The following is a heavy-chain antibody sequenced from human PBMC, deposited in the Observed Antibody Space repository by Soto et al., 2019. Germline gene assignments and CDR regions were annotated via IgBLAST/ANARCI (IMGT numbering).Heavy chain of an antibody. Sequence: EVQLVESGGGLVKPGGSLRLACAASGFPFSDYSWNWVSQTPGKGLEWVSSISPSSDSSYYADSVKGRFTISRDNAKNSLYLQMNSLRDEDTVVYYCARPRGPRGFDLIDYWGQGTLVIVSS. CDR3: ARPRGPRGFDLIDY. J-gene: IGHJ4*02. CDR1: GFPFSDYS. D-gene: IGHD5-12*01. CDR2: ISPSSDSS. V-gene: IGHV3-21*02.